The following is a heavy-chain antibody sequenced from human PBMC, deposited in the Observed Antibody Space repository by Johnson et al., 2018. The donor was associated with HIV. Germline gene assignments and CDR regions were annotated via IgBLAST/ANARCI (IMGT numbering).Heavy chain of an antibody. CDR2: IKQDGSEK. Sequence: VQLVESGGGLVQPGGSLRVSCAASGFTFSRYWMSWVRQAPGKGLEWVANIKQDGSEKYYVDSVKDRFTISRDNAKNSLYLQMNSLRVEDTAVYYCARDGGRGDFDIWGQGTRVSVSS. J-gene: IGHJ3*02. CDR3: ARDGGRGDFDI. D-gene: IGHD3-16*01. CDR1: GFTFSRYW. V-gene: IGHV3-7*01.